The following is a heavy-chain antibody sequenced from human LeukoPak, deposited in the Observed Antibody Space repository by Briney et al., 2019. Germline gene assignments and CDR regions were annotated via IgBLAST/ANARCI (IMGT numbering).Heavy chain of an antibody. Sequence: SETLSLTCAVYGGSFSGYYWSWIRQPPGKGLEWIGEINHSGSTNYNPSLKSRVTISVDTSKNQFSLKLSSVTAADTAVYYCARGVVVVAATHHDYWGQGTLATVSS. D-gene: IGHD2-15*01. CDR2: INHSGST. J-gene: IGHJ4*02. CDR1: GGSFSGYY. CDR3: ARGVVVVAATHHDY. V-gene: IGHV4-34*01.